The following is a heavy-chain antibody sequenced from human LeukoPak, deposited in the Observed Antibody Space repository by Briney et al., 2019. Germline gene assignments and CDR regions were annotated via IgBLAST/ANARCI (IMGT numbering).Heavy chain of an antibody. D-gene: IGHD2-2*01. Sequence: ASVKVSCKASGYTFTSYGISWVRQAPGQGLEWMGWISAYNGNTNYAQKLQGRVTMTTDTSTSTAYMELRSLRSDDTAVYYCARGPSVVPAALIDNWFDPWGQGTLVTVSS. CDR2: ISAYNGNT. CDR1: GYTFTSYG. V-gene: IGHV1-18*01. J-gene: IGHJ5*02. CDR3: ARGPSVVPAALIDNWFDP.